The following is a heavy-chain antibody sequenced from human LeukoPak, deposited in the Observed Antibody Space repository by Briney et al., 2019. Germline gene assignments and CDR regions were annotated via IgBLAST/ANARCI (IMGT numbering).Heavy chain of an antibody. CDR2: INPNSGGT. Sequence: ASVKVSCRASGYTFTGHYMHWVRQAPGQGLEWMGWINPNSGGTNYAQKFQGGVTMTRDTSISTAYMELSRLRSDDTAVYYCARGASATQLLGDYWGQGTLVTVSS. CDR3: ARGASATQLLGDY. V-gene: IGHV1-2*02. CDR1: GYTFTGHY. J-gene: IGHJ4*02. D-gene: IGHD2-2*01.